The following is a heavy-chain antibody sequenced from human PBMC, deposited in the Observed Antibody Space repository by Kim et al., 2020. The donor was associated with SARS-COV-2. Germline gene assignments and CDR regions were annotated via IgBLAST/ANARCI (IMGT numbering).Heavy chain of an antibody. D-gene: IGHD6-13*01. CDR3: ARRLTAAADY. Sequence: GESLKISCKGSGYSFTNYWIGWVRQMPGKGLEWMGIIYPGDSDTRYSPSFQGQVTISADKSITTAYLQWSNLKASDTAMYYCARRLTAAADYWGQGTLVTVSS. CDR2: IYPGDSDT. CDR1: GYSFTNYW. J-gene: IGHJ4*02. V-gene: IGHV5-51*01.